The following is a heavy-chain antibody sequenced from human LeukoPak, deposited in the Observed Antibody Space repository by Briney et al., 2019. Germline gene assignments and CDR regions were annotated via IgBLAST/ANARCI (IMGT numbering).Heavy chain of an antibody. CDR3: ARGGRYCSSTSCYYLPRQKFPIQH. Sequence: NPSETLSLTCAVYGGSFSGYYWSWIRQPPGKGLEWIGEINHSGSTNYNPSLKGRVTISVDTSKNQFSLKLSSVTAADTAVYYCARGGRYCSSTSCYYLPRQKFPIQHWGQGTLVTVSS. D-gene: IGHD2-2*01. V-gene: IGHV4-34*01. J-gene: IGHJ1*01. CDR1: GGSFSGYY. CDR2: INHSGST.